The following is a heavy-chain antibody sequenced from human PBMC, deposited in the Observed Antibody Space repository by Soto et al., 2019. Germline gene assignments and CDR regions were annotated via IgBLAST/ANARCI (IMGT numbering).Heavy chain of an antibody. D-gene: IGHD6-19*01. Sequence: QITLKESGPSLVKPTQTLTLTCTFSGFSLTTTGVGVVWIRQPPGKALEWLALISWDDDKHYSPSLRSRLTVTKDTTKNQVVLTLTNVDPADTGTYFCAHVGGLEQWLYRLDHWGQGTVVTVSS. CDR2: ISWDDDK. CDR1: GFSLTTTGVG. J-gene: IGHJ4*02. V-gene: IGHV2-5*02. CDR3: AHVGGLEQWLYRLDH.